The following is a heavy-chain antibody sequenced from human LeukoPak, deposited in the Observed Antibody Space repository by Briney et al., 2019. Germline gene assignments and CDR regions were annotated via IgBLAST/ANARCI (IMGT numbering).Heavy chain of an antibody. CDR1: RGTFSKYA. CDR2: IIPILNIT. D-gene: IGHD3-22*01. Sequence: SVKVSCKASRGTFSKYAISWVRQAPGQGLEWMGRIIPILNITHHAQKFQGRVTIAADKSTSTAYMELSSLRPEDTAVYYCARDDDRAREIDYWGQGTLVTVSS. J-gene: IGHJ4*02. CDR3: ARDDDRAREIDY. V-gene: IGHV1-69*04.